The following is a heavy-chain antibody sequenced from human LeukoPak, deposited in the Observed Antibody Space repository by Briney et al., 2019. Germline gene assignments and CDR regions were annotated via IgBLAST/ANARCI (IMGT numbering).Heavy chain of an antibody. CDR3: VRGSYGAYDY. D-gene: IGHD4-17*01. V-gene: IGHV3-48*01. CDR1: GFTFSSYS. J-gene: IGHJ4*02. Sequence: GGSLRLSCAASGFTFSSYSMNWVRQAPGKGLEWVSYISSSSSTIYYAGSVRGRFTISRDNAQNSLYLQMNSLRAEDTAVYYCVRGSYGAYDYWGQGSLVTVSS. CDR2: ISSSSSTI.